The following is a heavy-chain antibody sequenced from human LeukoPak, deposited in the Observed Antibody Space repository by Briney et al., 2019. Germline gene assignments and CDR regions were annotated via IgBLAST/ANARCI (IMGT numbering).Heavy chain of an antibody. D-gene: IGHD6-13*01. Sequence: GGSLRLSCAASGYSFGSYAMSWVRQAPGKGLEWVSAISGSGGSTYYADSVKGRFTISRDNSKNTLYLQMNSLRAEDTAVYYCAKESSSRKAFDYWGQGTLVTVSS. V-gene: IGHV3-23*01. J-gene: IGHJ4*02. CDR2: ISGSGGST. CDR1: GYSFGSYA. CDR3: AKESSSRKAFDY.